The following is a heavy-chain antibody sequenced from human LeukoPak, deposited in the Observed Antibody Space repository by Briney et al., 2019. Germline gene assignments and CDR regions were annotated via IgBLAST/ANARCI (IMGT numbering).Heavy chain of an antibody. J-gene: IGHJ4*02. CDR1: GYTFTGYY. D-gene: IGHD3-9*01. CDR2: INPNSGGT. CDR3: ARALAQGGSFDLYYFDS. Sequence: GASVKVSCKASGYTFTGYYMHWVRQAPGQGLEWMGWINPNSGGTNYAQKFQGRVTMTRDTSISTAYMELSSLRSDDTAVYYCARALAQGGSFDLYYFDSWGQGSLVTVSS. V-gene: IGHV1-2*02.